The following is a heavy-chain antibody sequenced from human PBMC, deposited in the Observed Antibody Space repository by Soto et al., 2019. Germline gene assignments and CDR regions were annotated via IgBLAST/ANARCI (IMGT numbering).Heavy chain of an antibody. CDR3: AKDSWTTVILIGDSSGLEWFDP. Sequence: GGSLRLSCAASGFTFSSYAMSWVRQAPGKGLEWVSAISGSGGSTYYADSVKGRFTISRDNSKNTLYLQMNSLRAEDTAVYYCAKDSWTTVILIGDSSGLEWFDPWGQGTLVTVSS. CDR1: GFTFSSYA. D-gene: IGHD3-22*01. CDR2: ISGSGGST. J-gene: IGHJ5*02. V-gene: IGHV3-23*01.